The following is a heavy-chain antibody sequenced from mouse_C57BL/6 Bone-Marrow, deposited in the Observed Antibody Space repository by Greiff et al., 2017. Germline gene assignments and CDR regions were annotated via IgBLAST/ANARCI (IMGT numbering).Heavy chain of an antibody. Sequence: EVMLVESGGGLVQPGGSLKLSCAASGFTFSDYGMAWVRQAPRKGPEWVAFISNLAYSISYADTVTGRFTISRENATITLYLEMSSLRSEDTAMYYCARQGDDYGGVAYWGQGTLVTVST. J-gene: IGHJ3*01. CDR2: ISNLAYSI. CDR1: GFTFSDYG. CDR3: ARQGDDYGGVAY. V-gene: IGHV5-15*04. D-gene: IGHD2-4*01.